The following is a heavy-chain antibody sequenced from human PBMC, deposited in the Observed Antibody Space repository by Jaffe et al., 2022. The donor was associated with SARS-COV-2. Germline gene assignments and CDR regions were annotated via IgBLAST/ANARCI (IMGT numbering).Heavy chain of an antibody. CDR1: GFTFSSYA. CDR2: ISGSGGST. Sequence: EVQLLESGGGLVQPGGSLRLSCAASGFTFSSYAMSWVRQAPGKGLEWVSAISGSGGSTYYADSVKGRFTISRDNSKNTLYLQMNSLRAEDTAVYYCAKPHCSSTSCYYYYGMDVWGQGTTVTVSS. CDR3: AKPHCSSTSCYYYYGMDV. V-gene: IGHV3-23*01. D-gene: IGHD2-2*01. J-gene: IGHJ6*02.